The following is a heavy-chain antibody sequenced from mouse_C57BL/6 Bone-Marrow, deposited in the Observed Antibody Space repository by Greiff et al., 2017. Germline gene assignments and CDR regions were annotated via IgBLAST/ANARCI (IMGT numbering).Heavy chain of an antibody. V-gene: IGHV8-8*01. D-gene: IGHD1-1*01. Sequence: QVTLKVSGPGILQPSQTLSLTCSFSGFSLSTFGMGVGWIRQPSGKGLEWLAHIWWDDDKYYNPALKSRLTISKDTSKNQVFLKIANVDTADTATYYCARIPYCYYGSSYDYYAMDYWGQGTSVTVSS. J-gene: IGHJ4*01. CDR3: ARIPYCYYGSSYDYYAMDY. CDR1: GFSLSTFGMG. CDR2: IWWDDDK.